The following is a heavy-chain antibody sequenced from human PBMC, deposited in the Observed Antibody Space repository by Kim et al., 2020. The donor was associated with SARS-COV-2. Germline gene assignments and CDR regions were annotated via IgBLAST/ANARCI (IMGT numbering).Heavy chain of an antibody. J-gene: IGHJ4*02. CDR2: TSTYR. V-gene: IGHV3-21*01. Sequence: TSTYRFYADSVRDRFTIPRDSDKNSLSLKMNSLRVDDTAVYYCARARHLDHWGQGTLVTVSS. CDR3: ARARHLDH.